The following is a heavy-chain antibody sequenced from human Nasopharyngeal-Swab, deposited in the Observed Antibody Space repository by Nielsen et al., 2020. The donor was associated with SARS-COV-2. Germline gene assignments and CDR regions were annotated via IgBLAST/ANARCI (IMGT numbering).Heavy chain of an antibody. Sequence: ASVKVSCKASGYTFTSYYMHWARQTPGQGLEWMGIINPRGGSTSYAQKFQGRVTMTRDTSTSTVYMELSSLRSEDTAVYYCARKRRGYYYYGMDVWGQGTTVTVSS. V-gene: IGHV1-46*01. CDR1: GYTFTSYY. D-gene: IGHD3-10*01. CDR2: INPRGGST. CDR3: ARKRRGYYYYGMDV. J-gene: IGHJ6*02.